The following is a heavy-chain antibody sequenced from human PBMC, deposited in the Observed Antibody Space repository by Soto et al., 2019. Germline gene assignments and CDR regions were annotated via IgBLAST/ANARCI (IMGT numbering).Heavy chain of an antibody. D-gene: IGHD2-2*01. Sequence: SETLSLTCAVYGGSFSGYYWSWIRQPPGKGLEWIGEINHSGSTNYNPSLKSRVTISVDTSKNQFSLKLSSVTAADTAVYYCARTNVVPAAISYYYGMDVWGQGTTVTVSS. V-gene: IGHV4-34*01. CDR1: GGSFSGYY. J-gene: IGHJ6*02. CDR2: INHSGST. CDR3: ARTNVVPAAISYYYGMDV.